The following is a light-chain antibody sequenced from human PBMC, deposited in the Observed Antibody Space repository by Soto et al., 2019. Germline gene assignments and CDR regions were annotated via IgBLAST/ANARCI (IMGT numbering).Light chain of an antibody. V-gene: IGKV3-20*01. J-gene: IGKJ1*01. CDR1: QSVSTNY. CDR3: QQYANSHGT. Sequence: ENVMTQSPGTLSLSPGERATLSCRASQSVSTNYVAWYQQKPGQAPRLLIYGASSRASGIPDRFRGSGAGTGFTLTISRLEPEYFAVYYCQQYANSHGTFGQGTKVEMK. CDR2: GAS.